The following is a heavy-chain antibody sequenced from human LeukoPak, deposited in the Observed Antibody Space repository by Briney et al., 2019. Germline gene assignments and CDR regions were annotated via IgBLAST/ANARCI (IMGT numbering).Heavy chain of an antibody. CDR3: ATHLTYHGGNSD. CDR2: VDPEDGET. D-gene: IGHD4-23*01. CDR1: GYTFTYYY. J-gene: IGHJ4*02. Sequence: ASVKISCKVSGYTFTYYYMHWVQQAPGKGLEWMGLVDPEDGETIYAEKFQGRVTITADTSTDTAYMELSSLRSEDTAVYYCATHLTYHGGNSDWGQGTLVTVSS. V-gene: IGHV1-69-2*01.